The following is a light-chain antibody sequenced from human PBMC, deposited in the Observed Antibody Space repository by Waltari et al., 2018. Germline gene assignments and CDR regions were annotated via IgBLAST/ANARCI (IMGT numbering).Light chain of an antibody. CDR3: QQYHTSPFT. Sequence: DIVMTQSPDSLAVSLGERATINCKSSQSVLYSSNNKNYLAWYQQKPRQSPKLLIYWASTRESGVPDRFSGSGSGTDFTLTISSLQAEDVAIYYCQQYHTSPFTFGPGTKVDI. CDR2: WAS. CDR1: QSVLYSSNNKNY. V-gene: IGKV4-1*01. J-gene: IGKJ3*01.